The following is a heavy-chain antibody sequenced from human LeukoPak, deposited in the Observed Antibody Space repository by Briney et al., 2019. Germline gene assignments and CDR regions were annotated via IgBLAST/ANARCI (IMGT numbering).Heavy chain of an antibody. CDR3: ARDRGITGTTDLDAFDI. Sequence: SGGSLRLSCAASGFTFSSYNMNWVRQAPGKGLEWVSSISSTSSYIYYADSVKGRFTISRDTAKSSLYLQMNSLRAEDMAVYYCARDRGITGTTDLDAFDIWGQGTMVTVSS. CDR1: GFTFSSYN. J-gene: IGHJ3*02. D-gene: IGHD1-20*01. CDR2: ISSTSSYI. V-gene: IGHV3-21*01.